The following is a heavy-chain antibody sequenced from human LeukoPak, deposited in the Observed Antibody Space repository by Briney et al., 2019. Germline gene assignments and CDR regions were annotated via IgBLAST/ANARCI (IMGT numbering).Heavy chain of an antibody. CDR2: ISSSGSTI. CDR3: ARDDSSSWSYNWFDP. Sequence: KPGGSLRLSCAASGFTFSDYYMSWIRQTPGKGLEWVLYISSSGSTIYYAYSVKRRFTISRDNAKNSLYLQMNSLRAEDTAVYYCARDDSSSWSYNWFDPWGQGTLVTVSS. J-gene: IGHJ5*02. CDR1: GFTFSDYY. V-gene: IGHV3-11*04. D-gene: IGHD6-13*01.